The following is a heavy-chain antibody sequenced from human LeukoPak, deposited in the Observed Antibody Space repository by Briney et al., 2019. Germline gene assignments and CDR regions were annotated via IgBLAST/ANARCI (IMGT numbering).Heavy chain of an antibody. CDR2: IGGSNGIT. CDR3: ARVYETKGYLY. J-gene: IGHJ4*02. D-gene: IGHD3-22*01. V-gene: IGHV3-23*01. Sequence: PGGSLRLSCAASRFTFNSYAMSWVRQAPGKGLEWVSVIGGSNGITFYVGSVKGRFTISRDNSKDTLYLQMNSLRAEDTAVYYCARVYETKGYLYWGQGSLVTVSS. CDR1: RFTFNSYA.